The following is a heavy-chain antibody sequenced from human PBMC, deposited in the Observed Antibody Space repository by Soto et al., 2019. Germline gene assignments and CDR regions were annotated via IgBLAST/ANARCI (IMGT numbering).Heavy chain of an antibody. Sequence: SETLSLTCTVSGGSISSGGYYWTWIRQHPGKGLEWIGYISYSGNTYYNPSLESRLTISVDTSKSQFSLKLSSVTAADTAVYYCAREIGGATYYFDYWGQGTRVTVSS. D-gene: IGHD1-26*01. CDR2: ISYSGNT. CDR3: AREIGGATYYFDY. V-gene: IGHV4-31*03. CDR1: GGSISSGGYY. J-gene: IGHJ4*02.